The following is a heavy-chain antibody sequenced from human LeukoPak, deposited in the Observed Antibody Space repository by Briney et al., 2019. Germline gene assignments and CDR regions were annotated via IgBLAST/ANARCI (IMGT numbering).Heavy chain of an antibody. V-gene: IGHV3-23*01. Sequence: GGSLRLSCAASGFTFSSYPMSWVRQAPGKGLEWVSSISGGGSNTYYADSVRGRFTISRDDSKNTLYLQMNSLRPEDTAVYYCAKYMPPAMQPFFDYWGQGTLVTVSS. CDR3: AKYMPPAMQPFFDY. D-gene: IGHD2-2*01. CDR2: ISGGGSNT. CDR1: GFTFSSYP. J-gene: IGHJ4*02.